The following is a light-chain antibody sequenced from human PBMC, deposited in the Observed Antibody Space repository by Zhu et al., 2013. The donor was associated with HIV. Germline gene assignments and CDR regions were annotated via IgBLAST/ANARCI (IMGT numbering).Light chain of an antibody. V-gene: IGKV3-20*01. CDR1: ESVGIN. Sequence: TQSPDILSLSPGERATLSCRASESVGINLAWYQQRPGQAPRLLIYGASSRATGIPDRFSGSGSGTDFTLTISRLEPEDFAVYYCQQYGSSPITFGQGTRLEIK. CDR2: GAS. J-gene: IGKJ5*01. CDR3: QQYGSSPIT.